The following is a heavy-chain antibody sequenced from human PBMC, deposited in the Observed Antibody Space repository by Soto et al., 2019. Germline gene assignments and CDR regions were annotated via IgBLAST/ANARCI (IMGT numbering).Heavy chain of an antibody. CDR3: TRGSTVVTLDYFDS. CDR2: IDPSGGST. Sequence: QVQLVQSGAEVKKPGAPVKVSCKASGYTVTRHYMHWVRQAPGQGLEWMGIIDPSGGSTTYAQKFQDRVTMTRDMSTRTVYMELSSLRSDDTAIYYCTRGSTVVTLDYFDSWGQGTLVTVSS. CDR1: GYTVTRHY. J-gene: IGHJ4*02. D-gene: IGHD2-21*02. V-gene: IGHV1-46*03.